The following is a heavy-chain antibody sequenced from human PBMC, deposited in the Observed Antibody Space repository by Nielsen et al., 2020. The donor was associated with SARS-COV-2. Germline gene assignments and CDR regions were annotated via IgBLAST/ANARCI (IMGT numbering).Heavy chain of an antibody. Sequence: GESLKISCAASGFTFSIYSMTWVRQAPGKGLEWVAAIDGTSSYIYYADAVKGRLTISRDNAENTLYLQMNSLRADDTAVYYCVRVRDDGYYYDTGPFDYWGQGTLVTVSS. J-gene: IGHJ4*02. CDR1: GFTFSIYS. V-gene: IGHV3-21*01. CDR3: VRVRDDGYYYDTGPFDY. CDR2: IDGTSSYI. D-gene: IGHD3-22*01.